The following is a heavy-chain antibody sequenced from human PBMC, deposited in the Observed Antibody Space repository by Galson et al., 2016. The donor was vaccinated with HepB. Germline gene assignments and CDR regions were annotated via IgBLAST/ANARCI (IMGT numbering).Heavy chain of an antibody. CDR2: ITSGDTT. CDR3: AKRPYSFGWEYGMDV. CDR1: GFSLSSYA. J-gene: IGHJ6*02. V-gene: IGHV3-23*01. D-gene: IGHD5-18*01. Sequence: SLRLSCAASGFSLSSYAMSWVRQAPGKGLEWVSVITSGDTTHYADSVKGRSPSPGDNPKNILYRQMKSLGDEDTAVYYCAKRPYSFGWEYGMDVWGQGTTVTVSS.